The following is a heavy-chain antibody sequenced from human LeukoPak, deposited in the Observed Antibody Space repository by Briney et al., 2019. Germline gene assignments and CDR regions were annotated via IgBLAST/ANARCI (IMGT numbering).Heavy chain of an antibody. D-gene: IGHD3-22*01. CDR1: GGSISSGGYS. V-gene: IGHV4-30-2*01. Sequence: SETLSLTCAVSGGSISSGGYSWSWIRQPPGKGLEWIGYIYHSESTYYNPSLKSRVTISVDRSKNQFSLKLSSVTAADTAVYYCASERVHSSGYFDYWGQGTLVTVSS. CDR2: IYHSEST. CDR3: ASERVHSSGYFDY. J-gene: IGHJ4*02.